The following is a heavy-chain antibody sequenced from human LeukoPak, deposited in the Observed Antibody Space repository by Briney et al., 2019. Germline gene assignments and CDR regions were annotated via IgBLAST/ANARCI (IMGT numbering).Heavy chain of an antibody. V-gene: IGHV3-23*01. Sequence: QSGGSPRLSCAASGFSFSTYAMNWVRQAPGQGLEWVSVVIGNNAKTDYADSVKGRFTISKDNSKNTLYLQMNSLRAEDTAVYYCAKDRKPDGYYNFDYWGQGTLVIVSS. CDR1: GFSFSTYA. J-gene: IGHJ4*02. D-gene: IGHD5-18*01. CDR3: AKDRKPDGYYNFDY. CDR2: VIGNNAKT.